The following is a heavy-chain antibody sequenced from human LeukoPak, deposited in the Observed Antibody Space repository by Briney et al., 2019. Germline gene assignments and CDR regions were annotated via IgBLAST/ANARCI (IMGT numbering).Heavy chain of an antibody. J-gene: IGHJ4*02. D-gene: IGHD3-10*01. CDR3: ARSFSGMDY. CDR1: GFTFSSFA. V-gene: IGHV3-64*01. Sequence: GGSLRLSCAASGFTFSSFAMRWVRQAPGKGLEYVSTISGNGDSTYYANSVRGRFTISRDNSKNTLYLQMGSLRTEDMAVYYCARSFSGMDYWGQGTLVTVSS. CDR2: ISGNGDST.